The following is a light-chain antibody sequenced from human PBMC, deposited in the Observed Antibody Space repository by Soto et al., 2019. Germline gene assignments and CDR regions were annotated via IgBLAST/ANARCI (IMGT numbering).Light chain of an antibody. V-gene: IGLV4-69*01. J-gene: IGLJ2*01. CDR3: QTWGTGPLV. CDR1: SGHSSYA. Sequence: QSVLTQSPSASASLGASVKLTCTLSSGHSSYAIAWHQQQPEKGPRYLMKLNSDGSHSKGDGIPDRFSGSSSGAERYLTISRLQSEDEADYYCQTWGTGPLVFGGGTKVTVL. CDR2: LNSDGSH.